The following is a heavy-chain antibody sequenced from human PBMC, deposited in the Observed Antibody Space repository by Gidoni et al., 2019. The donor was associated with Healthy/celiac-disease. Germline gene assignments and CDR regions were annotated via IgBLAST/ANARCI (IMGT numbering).Heavy chain of an antibody. CDR3: ARVRIFKLGYCSSTSCPGGDAFDI. Sequence: QVQLQESGPGLVKPSGTLSLTCAVSGGSISSSNWWSWVRQPPGKGLEWIGEIYHSGSTNYNPSLKSRVTISVDKSKKQCSLKLSSLTAADTAVYYCARVRIFKLGYCSSTSCPGGDAFDIWGQGTMVTVSS. J-gene: IGHJ3*02. V-gene: IGHV4-4*02. CDR2: IYHSGST. D-gene: IGHD2-2*01. CDR1: GGSISSSNW.